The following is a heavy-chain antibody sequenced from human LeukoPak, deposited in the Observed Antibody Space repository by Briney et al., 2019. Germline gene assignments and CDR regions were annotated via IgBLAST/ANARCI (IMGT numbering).Heavy chain of an antibody. J-gene: IGHJ6*02. CDR1: GYTFSSYG. D-gene: IGHD5/OR15-5a*01. Sequence: ASVKVSCKASGYTFSSYGISWVRQAPGQGLEWMGWISADNGDTNYAHKLQGRVTMTTDTSTSTAYMELRSLRSDDTAVYYCARDHLRDYYYYGMDVWGQGTTVTVSS. V-gene: IGHV1-18*01. CDR3: ARDHLRDYYYYGMDV. CDR2: ISADNGDT.